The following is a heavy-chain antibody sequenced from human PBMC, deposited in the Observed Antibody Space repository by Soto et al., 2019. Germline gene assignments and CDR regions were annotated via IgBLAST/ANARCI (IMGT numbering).Heavy chain of an antibody. CDR2: ICGSGCGGTT. CDR3: ARGGIVVVPAAMGVEVDYYYGMDV. V-gene: IGHV3-23*01. J-gene: IGHJ6*02. CDR1: GFSFSTYA. Sequence: QLLESGGGLVQPGGSLRLSCAASGFSFSTYAMRWVRQAPGKGLEWVSGICGSGCGGTTYYADSVKGRFTISRDNSKNTVYLQMNSLRAEDTAVYYCARGGIVVVPAAMGVEVDYYYGMDVWGQGTTVTVSS. D-gene: IGHD2-2*01.